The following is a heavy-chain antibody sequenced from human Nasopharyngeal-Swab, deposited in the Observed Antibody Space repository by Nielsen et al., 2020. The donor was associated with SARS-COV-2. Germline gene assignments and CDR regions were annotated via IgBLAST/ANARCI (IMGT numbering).Heavy chain of an antibody. CDR1: GFTFSSYG. CDR3: AKDKDLSSGWNWFDP. J-gene: IGHJ5*02. D-gene: IGHD6-19*01. V-gene: IGHV3-30*18. CDR2: ISYDGSNK. Sequence: VVSLRLSCVASGFTFSSYGMHWVRQSPGQWLEWVAVISYDGSNKYYADSVKGRFTISRDNSKNTLYLQMNSLRAEDTAVYYCAKDKDLSSGWNWFDPWGQGTLVTVSS.